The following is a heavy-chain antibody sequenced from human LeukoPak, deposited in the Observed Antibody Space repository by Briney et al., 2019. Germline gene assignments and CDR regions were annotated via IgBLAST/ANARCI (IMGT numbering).Heavy chain of an antibody. J-gene: IGHJ4*02. CDR3: ARRGGSGSYYSIGY. CDR2: IYYSGST. V-gene: IGHV4-61*01. D-gene: IGHD3-10*01. CDR1: GGSVSSGSYY. Sequence: SETLSLTCTVSGGSVSSGSYYWSWIRQPPGKGLEWIGYIYYSGSTYYNPSLKSRVTISVDTSKNQFSLKLSSVTAADTAVYYCARRGGSGSYYSIGYWGQGTLVTVSS.